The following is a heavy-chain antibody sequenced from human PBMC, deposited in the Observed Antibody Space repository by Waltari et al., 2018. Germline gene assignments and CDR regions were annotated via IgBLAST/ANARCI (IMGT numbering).Heavy chain of an antibody. V-gene: IGHV3-7*01. Sequence: EVEFVESGGDLVQPGGSVRLSGAASGFSFSNYWMNWVRQAPGKGLEWVANIKQDGSENYYLGSVKGRFTISRDNAKNLLYLQMNSLRAEDTAVYYCARGINSPGIDYWGQGNLVTVSS. J-gene: IGHJ4*02. CDR3: ARGINSPGIDY. CDR2: IKQDGSEN. D-gene: IGHD1-26*01. CDR1: GFSFSNYW.